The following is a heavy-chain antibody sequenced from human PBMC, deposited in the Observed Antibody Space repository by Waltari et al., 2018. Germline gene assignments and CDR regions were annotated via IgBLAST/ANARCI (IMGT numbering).Heavy chain of an antibody. J-gene: IGHJ6*02. CDR3: ARQAARPSRGLGMDV. D-gene: IGHD6-6*01. CDR2: IYHSGST. V-gene: IGHV4-38-2*01. Sequence: QVQLQESGPGLVKPSETLSLTCAVSGYSISSGYYWGWIRQPPRKGLEWIGSIYHSGSTYYNPSLKSRVTISVDTSKNQFSLKLSSVTAADTAVYYCARQAARPSRGLGMDVWGQGTTVTVSS. CDR1: GYSISSGYY.